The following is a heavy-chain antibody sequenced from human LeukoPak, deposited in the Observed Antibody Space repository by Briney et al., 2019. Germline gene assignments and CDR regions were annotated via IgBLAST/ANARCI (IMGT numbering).Heavy chain of an antibody. V-gene: IGHV3-23*01. Sequence: PGGSLRLSCAASGFTFSSYAMSWVRQAPGKGLEWVSAISGSGGSTYYAGSVKGRFTISRDNSKNTLYLQMNSLRAEDTAVYYCAKDPRFGATVTVDYWGQGTLVTVSS. CDR1: GFTFSSYA. J-gene: IGHJ4*02. CDR2: ISGSGGST. D-gene: IGHD4-17*01. CDR3: AKDPRFGATVTVDY.